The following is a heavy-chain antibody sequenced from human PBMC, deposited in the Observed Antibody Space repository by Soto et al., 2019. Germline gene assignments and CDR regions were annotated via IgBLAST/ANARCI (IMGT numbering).Heavy chain of an antibody. Sequence: QVQLVQSGAEVKRPGSSVKVSCKASGDTFSFYSINWVRQAPGLGLEWMGRVNPILSMSNYAQRFQGRVTKTGDKSAGRAFMGLSGVRSEDTAMYCCATSYGSGARAFDYWGQGALVTVSS. CDR1: GDTFSFYS. CDR3: ATSYGSGARAFDY. V-gene: IGHV1-69*04. CDR2: VNPILSMS. J-gene: IGHJ4*02. D-gene: IGHD3-10*01.